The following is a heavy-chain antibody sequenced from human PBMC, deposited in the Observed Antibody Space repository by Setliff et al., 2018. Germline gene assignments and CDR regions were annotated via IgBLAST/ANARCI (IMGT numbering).Heavy chain of an antibody. CDR2: IKGDGSEK. CDR1: GFTFGIYW. Sequence: GGSLRLSCSVSGFTFGIYWMSWVRQAPGKGLEWVANIKGDGSEKYYVDSVKGRFAVSRDNAENSLFLQMDSLTVEDTAVYYCGRAGKPYAIDIWGQGTMVTVSS. CDR3: GRAGKPYAIDI. J-gene: IGHJ3*02. V-gene: IGHV3-7*04.